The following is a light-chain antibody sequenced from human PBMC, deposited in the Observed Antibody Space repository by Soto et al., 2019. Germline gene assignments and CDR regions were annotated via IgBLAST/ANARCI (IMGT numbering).Light chain of an antibody. CDR2: SNN. Sequence: QSVLTHPPSASGTPGQTVTISCSGSSSNTGSNTVSWYQQFPGKAPKLLMYSNNQRPSGVPDRFSGSKSGTSASLAISGLQSDDEADYYCAAWDDSLDVVVFGGGTKVTVL. CDR1: SSNTGSNT. V-gene: IGLV1-44*01. J-gene: IGLJ2*01. CDR3: AAWDDSLDVVV.